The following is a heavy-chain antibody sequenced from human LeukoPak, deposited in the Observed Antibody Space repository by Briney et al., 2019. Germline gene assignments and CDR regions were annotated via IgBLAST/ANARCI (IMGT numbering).Heavy chain of an antibody. CDR3: AELGITMIGGV. D-gene: IGHD3-10*02. CDR2: ISSSGSTT. CDR1: GFTFSSYE. V-gene: IGHV3-48*03. J-gene: IGHJ6*04. Sequence: GGSLTLSCAASGFTFSSYEMNWVRQAPGKGLEWVSYISSSGSTTYYADSVKGRFTISRDNAKNSLYLQMNSLRAEDTAVYYCAELGITMIGGVWGKGTTVTISS.